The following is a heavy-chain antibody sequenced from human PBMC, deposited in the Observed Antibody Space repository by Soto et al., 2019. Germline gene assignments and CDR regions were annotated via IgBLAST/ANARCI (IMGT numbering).Heavy chain of an antibody. CDR1: GFTFTTYT. J-gene: IGHJ4*02. V-gene: IGHV3-23*01. D-gene: IGHD2-21*02. Sequence: EVQLLESGGGLVQPGGSLRLSCAVSGFTFTTYTMSWVRQAPGKGLEWVSGISSSGGNTYYAESVKGRFTISRDNSKNMLYLQMNSLRADDTAAYYCARVGTALYFDHWGQGTLVSVSS. CDR3: ARVGTALYFDH. CDR2: ISSSGGNT.